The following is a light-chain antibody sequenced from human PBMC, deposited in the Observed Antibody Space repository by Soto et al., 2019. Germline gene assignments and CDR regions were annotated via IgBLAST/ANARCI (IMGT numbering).Light chain of an antibody. Sequence: QSALTQPASVSGSPGQSITISCTGTSSDVGRYNVVSWYQQYPAKAPRLMIYEGNKRPSGVSNRFSGSKSGNTASLTISGLQAEDEADYYCCSYAGSNAFVVFGGGTKLTVL. CDR1: SSDVGRYNV. CDR3: CSYAGSNAFVV. CDR2: EGN. J-gene: IGLJ2*01. V-gene: IGLV2-23*03.